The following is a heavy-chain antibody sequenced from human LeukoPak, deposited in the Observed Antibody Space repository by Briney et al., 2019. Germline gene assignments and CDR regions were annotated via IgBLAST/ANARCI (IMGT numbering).Heavy chain of an antibody. CDR2: ISYDGSNK. CDR3: ARGALSRAAELNSWFDP. D-gene: IGHD6-13*01. V-gene: IGHV3-30*04. Sequence: PGGSLRLSCAASGFTFSSYAMHWVRQAPGKGLEGVAVISYDGSNKYYADSVKGRFTISRDNSKTTLYLQINSLRAEDTAVYYCARGALSRAAELNSWFDPWGQGTLVTVSS. CDR1: GFTFSSYA. J-gene: IGHJ5*02.